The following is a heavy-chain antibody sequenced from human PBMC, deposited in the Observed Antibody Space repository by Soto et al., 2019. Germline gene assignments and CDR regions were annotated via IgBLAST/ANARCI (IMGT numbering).Heavy chain of an antibody. CDR3: ARSRGTRYDFWSGYYDYYYYYYMDV. CDR2: IYYSGST. V-gene: IGHV4-31*03. J-gene: IGHJ6*03. Sequence: PSETLSLTCTVSGGSISSGGYYWSWIRQHPGKGLEWIGYIYYSGSTYYNPSLKSRVTISVDTSKNQFSLKLSSVTAADTAVYYCARSRGTRYDFWSGYYDYYYYYYMDVWGKGTTVTVSS. D-gene: IGHD3-3*01. CDR1: GGSISSGGYY.